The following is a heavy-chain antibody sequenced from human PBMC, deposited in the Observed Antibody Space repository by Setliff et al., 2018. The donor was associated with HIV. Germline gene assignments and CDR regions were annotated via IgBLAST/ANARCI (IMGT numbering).Heavy chain of an antibody. CDR1: GYTFTSYG. CDR2: ISAYNGNT. D-gene: IGHD6-19*01. J-gene: IGHJ4*02. Sequence: ASVKVSCKASGYTFTSYGISWVRQAPGQGLEWMGWISAYNGNTDYARNLQGRLTMTTDTSTSTAFMELRSLRSDDTAVYYCARDPLSSGWYRADYWGQGTLVTVSS. V-gene: IGHV1-18*01. CDR3: ARDPLSSGWYRADY.